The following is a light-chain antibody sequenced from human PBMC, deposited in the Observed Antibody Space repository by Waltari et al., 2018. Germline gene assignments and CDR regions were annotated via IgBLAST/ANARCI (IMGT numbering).Light chain of an antibody. CDR1: QSFNNY. CDR3: QERSDWRGLT. CDR2: DAY. J-gene: IGKJ3*01. Sequence: EIVLTQSPATLSLSPGERAVLSCRASQSFNNYLAWYQQKPGQAPRLLIYDAYTRATGIAARFSGSGSGTDFTLTISSLESEDSAVYYCQERSDWRGLTFGPGTKVDIK. V-gene: IGKV3-11*01.